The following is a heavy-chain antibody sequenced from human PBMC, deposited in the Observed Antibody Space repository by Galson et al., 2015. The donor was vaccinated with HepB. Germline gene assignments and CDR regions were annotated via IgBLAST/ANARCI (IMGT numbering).Heavy chain of an antibody. J-gene: IGHJ3*02. Sequence: QSGAEVKKPGESLKISCKASGGTFSSYAISWVRQAPGQGLEWMGGIIPIFGIANYAQKFQGRVTITADESTSTAYMELSSLRSEDTAVYYCARGLVSPIVNAFDIWGQGTMVIVS. CDR1: GGTFSSYA. CDR2: IIPIFGIA. V-gene: IGHV1-69*01. CDR3: ARGLVSPIVNAFDI. D-gene: IGHD3-16*02.